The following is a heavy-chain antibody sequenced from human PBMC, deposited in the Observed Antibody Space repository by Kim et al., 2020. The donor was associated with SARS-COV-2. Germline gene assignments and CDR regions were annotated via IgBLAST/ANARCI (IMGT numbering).Heavy chain of an antibody. V-gene: IGHV3-30*18. CDR3: AKDLGKGGTVYFSYYYYGMDV. J-gene: IGHJ6*02. CDR2: ISYDGSNK. Sequence: GGSLRLSCAASGFTFSSYGMHWVRQAPGKGLEWVAVISYDGSNKYYADSVKGRFTISRDNSKNTLYLQMNSLRAEDTAVYYCAKDLGKGGTVYFSYYYYGMDVWGQGTTVTVSS. CDR1: GFTFSSYG. D-gene: IGHD3-9*01.